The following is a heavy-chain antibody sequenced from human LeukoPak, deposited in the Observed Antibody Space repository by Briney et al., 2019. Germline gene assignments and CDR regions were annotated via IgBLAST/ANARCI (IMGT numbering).Heavy chain of an antibody. CDR3: ARGRKLDY. Sequence: SETLSLTCTVSGGSISSSSYYWGWIRQPPGKGLEWIGSIYYSGSTYYNPSLKSRVTISVDTSKNQFSLKLSSVTAADTAVYYCARGRKLDYWGQGTLVTVSS. CDR2: IYYSGST. V-gene: IGHV4-39*07. J-gene: IGHJ4*02. CDR1: GGSISSSSYY.